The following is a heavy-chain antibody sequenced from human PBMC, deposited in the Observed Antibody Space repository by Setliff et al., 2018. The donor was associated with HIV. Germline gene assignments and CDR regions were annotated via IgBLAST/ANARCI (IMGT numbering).Heavy chain of an antibody. V-gene: IGHV3-48*02. D-gene: IGHD7-27*01. CDR2: ISSSSGNM. Sequence: GGSLRLSCAASGFTFSYYGMNWVRHVPGKGLECISYISSSSGNMYYADSVKGRFTISRDNAKNSLYLQMNSLRDDDTAVYFCARANWGGMLGCFDVWGQGTMVTVSS. CDR3: ARANWGGMLGCFDV. J-gene: IGHJ3*01. CDR1: GFTFSYYG.